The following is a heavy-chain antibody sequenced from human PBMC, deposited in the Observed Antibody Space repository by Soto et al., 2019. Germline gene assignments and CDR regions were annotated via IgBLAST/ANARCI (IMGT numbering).Heavy chain of an antibody. V-gene: IGHV3-30*18. D-gene: IGHD1-26*01. Sequence: GGSLRLSCAASGFTFSSYGMHWVRQAPGKGLEWVAVISYDGSNKYYADSVKGRFTISRDNSKNTLYLQMNSLRAEDTAVYYCAKVPRSYSGYYYGMDVWGQGTTVTVSS. CDR2: ISYDGSNK. CDR3: AKVPRSYSGYYYGMDV. J-gene: IGHJ6*02. CDR1: GFTFSSYG.